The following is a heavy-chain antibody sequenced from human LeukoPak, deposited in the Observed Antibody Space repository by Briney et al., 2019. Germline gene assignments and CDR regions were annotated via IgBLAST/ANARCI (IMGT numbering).Heavy chain of an antibody. J-gene: IGHJ4*02. V-gene: IGHV3-30*18. CDR2: ISYDGRNN. CDR1: GFTFSGYG. D-gene: IGHD6-19*01. CDR3: AKDARWLVPSL. Sequence: GGSLLLSCAASGFTFSGYGMHWVRQAPGKGLEWVAVISYDGRNNYYADSVKGRFTISRDNSKNTLYLQMNSLRAEDTAVYYCAKDARWLVPSLWGQGTLVTVSS.